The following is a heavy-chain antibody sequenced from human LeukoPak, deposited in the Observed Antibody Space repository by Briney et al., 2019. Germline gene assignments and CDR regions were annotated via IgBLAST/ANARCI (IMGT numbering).Heavy chain of an antibody. V-gene: IGHV3-21*04. CDR1: GFTFSSSA. J-gene: IGHJ5*02. CDR3: ARVPPPTPILTGRGWFDP. D-gene: IGHD3-9*01. CDR2: ISSSSSYI. Sequence: GGSLRLSCAASGFTFSSSAMSWVRQAPGKGLEWVSSISSSSSYIYYADSVKGRFTISRDNAKNSLYLQMNSLRAEDTAVYYCARVPPPTPILTGRGWFDPWGQGTLVTVSS.